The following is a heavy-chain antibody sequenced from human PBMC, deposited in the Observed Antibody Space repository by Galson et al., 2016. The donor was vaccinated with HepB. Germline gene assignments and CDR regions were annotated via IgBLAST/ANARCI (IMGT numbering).Heavy chain of an antibody. CDR3: ARDSGSGYSIDY. CDR1: GFTVSNNY. Sequence: SLRLSCAVYGFTVSNNYMTWVRQAPGKGLEWVSSISTSSSYIYYADSVKGRFTISRDNAKHSLYLQMNSLRAEDTAVYYCARDSGSGYSIDYWGQGTLVTVSS. D-gene: IGHD3-22*01. CDR2: ISTSSSYI. V-gene: IGHV3-21*01. J-gene: IGHJ4*02.